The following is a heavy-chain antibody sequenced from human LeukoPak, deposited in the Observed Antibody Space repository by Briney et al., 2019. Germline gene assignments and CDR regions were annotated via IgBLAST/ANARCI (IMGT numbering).Heavy chain of an antibody. V-gene: IGHV3-53*01. D-gene: IGHD5-18*01. CDR2: TYSGGST. CDR1: GFTVSTNY. Sequence: GGSLRLSCAASGFTVSTNYMNWVRQAPGKGLEWVSVTYSGGSTYYADSVRGRFTISRDNSRNTLYLQMNSLRAEDTAVYYCARSSGYSYGPDYWGQGTLVTVSS. J-gene: IGHJ4*02. CDR3: ARSSGYSYGPDY.